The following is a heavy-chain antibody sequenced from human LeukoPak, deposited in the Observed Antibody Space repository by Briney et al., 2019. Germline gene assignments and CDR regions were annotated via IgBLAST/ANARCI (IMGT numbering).Heavy chain of an antibody. J-gene: IGHJ4*02. D-gene: IGHD6-13*01. V-gene: IGHV4-59*12. Sequence: SETLSLTCTVSGGFISTYYWTWIRQAPGKGLEWIGYIYNSGSTNYNPSLKSRVTMSVDTSKNQFSLRLISVTAADTAVYYCAREPVISSFDYWGQGTLVTVSS. CDR1: GGFISTYY. CDR3: AREPVISSFDY. CDR2: IYNSGST.